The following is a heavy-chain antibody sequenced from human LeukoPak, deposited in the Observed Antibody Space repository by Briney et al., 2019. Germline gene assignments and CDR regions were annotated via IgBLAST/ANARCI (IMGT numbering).Heavy chain of an antibody. CDR1: GYSFTTYW. D-gene: IGHD1-20*01. CDR2: IYPGDSVS. Sequence: GESLKISCKASGYSFTTYWIAWVRQMPGKGLEWMGIIYPGDSVSRYSPSFQGQVTISADKSIRTAYLQWSSLKASDTAMYYCARLTDDSYYYYGMDVWGQGTTVTVSS. V-gene: IGHV5-51*01. CDR3: ARLTDDSYYYYGMDV. J-gene: IGHJ6*02.